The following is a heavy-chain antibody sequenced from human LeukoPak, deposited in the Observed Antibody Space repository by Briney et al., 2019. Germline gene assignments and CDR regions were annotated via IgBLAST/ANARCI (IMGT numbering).Heavy chain of an antibody. CDR2: ISSSSSYI. J-gene: IGHJ4*02. D-gene: IGHD5-18*01. CDR3: AREGSRGYALDY. Sequence: KPGGSLRLSCAASGFTFSSYSMNWVRQAPGKGLEWVSSISSSSSYIYYADSVKGRFTISRDNAKNSLYLQMNSLRAEDTAVYYCAREGSRGYALDYWGQGTLVTVSS. CDR1: GFTFSSYS. V-gene: IGHV3-21*01.